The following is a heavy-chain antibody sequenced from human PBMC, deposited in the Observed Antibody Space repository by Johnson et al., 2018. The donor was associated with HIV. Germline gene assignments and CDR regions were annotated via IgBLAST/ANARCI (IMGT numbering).Heavy chain of an antibody. D-gene: IGHD1-26*01. CDR2: IYSGGNT. V-gene: IGHV3-53*01. J-gene: IGHJ3*02. CDR1: GFTVSSNY. CDR3: ARVRAGRENAFDI. Sequence: VQLVESGGGLIQPGGSLRLSCVASGFTVSSNYMCWVRQAPGKGLEWVSVIYSGGNTYYADSVKGRLTISRDSSKNTLYLEMNSLRAEDTAVYYCARVRAGRENAFDIWGQGTMVTVSS.